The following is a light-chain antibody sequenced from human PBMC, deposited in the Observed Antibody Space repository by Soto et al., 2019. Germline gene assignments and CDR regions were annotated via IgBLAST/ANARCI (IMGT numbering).Light chain of an antibody. CDR2: DVS. Sequence: QSALAQPASVSASPGQSITISCTGNSSDIGGYNYVSWYQQYPDKAPQLMIYDVSNRPSGVSNRFSGSKSGNTASLTISGLQPEDEADYYCSSYTSNSNVVFGGGTKLTVL. J-gene: IGLJ2*01. CDR1: SSDIGGYNY. CDR3: SSYTSNSNVV. V-gene: IGLV2-14*03.